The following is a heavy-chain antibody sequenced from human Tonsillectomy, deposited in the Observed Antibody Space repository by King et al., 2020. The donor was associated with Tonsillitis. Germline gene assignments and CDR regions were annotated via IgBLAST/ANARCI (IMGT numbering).Heavy chain of an antibody. Sequence: VQLVQSGAEVKKPGASVKVSCQASGYTFSGYFIHWVRQAPGQGLDWMGRINPDSGAADYALRFEDRVTMTTDTSLRTAFLELSRLRSDDTATYFCARDTGGWRSFDYWGQGTLVMVSS. CDR2: INPDSGAA. V-gene: IGHV1-2*06. D-gene: IGHD2-8*02. CDR1: GYTFSGYF. J-gene: IGHJ4*02. CDR3: ARDTGGWRSFDY.